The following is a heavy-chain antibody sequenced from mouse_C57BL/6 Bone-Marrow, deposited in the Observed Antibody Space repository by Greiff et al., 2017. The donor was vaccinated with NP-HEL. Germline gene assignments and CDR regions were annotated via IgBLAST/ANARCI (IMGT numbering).Heavy chain of an antibody. V-gene: IGHV1-82*01. Sequence: VQLQQSGPELVKPGASVKISCKASGYAFSSSWMNWVKQRPGKGLEWIGRIYPGDGDTNYNGKFKGKATLTADKSSSTDYMQLSSQTSEDSAVYCCARDYYGKNVRYFDVWGTGTTVTVSS. CDR1: GYAFSSSW. J-gene: IGHJ1*03. CDR2: IYPGDGDT. D-gene: IGHD2-1*01. CDR3: ARDYYGKNVRYFDV.